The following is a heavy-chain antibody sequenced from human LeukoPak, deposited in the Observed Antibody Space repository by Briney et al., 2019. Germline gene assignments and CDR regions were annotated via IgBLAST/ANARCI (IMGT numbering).Heavy chain of an antibody. CDR1: GYSFTSYW. D-gene: IGHD6-19*01. CDR2: IYPGDSDT. V-gene: IGHV5-51*01. Sequence: KVSCKGSGYSFTSYWIGWVRQITGQGLEWMGIIYPGDSDTRYSRTFQGQVTISLDKSIRTARLQSSSLKTSDTAMYYCARVSAVAGQWCDYWGQGTLVTVSS. CDR3: ARVSAVAGQWCDY. J-gene: IGHJ4*02.